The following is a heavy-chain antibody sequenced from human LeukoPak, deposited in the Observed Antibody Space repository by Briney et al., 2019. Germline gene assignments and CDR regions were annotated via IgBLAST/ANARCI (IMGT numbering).Heavy chain of an antibody. D-gene: IGHD4-17*01. V-gene: IGHV3-11*04. CDR3: ARAVTTHAFDI. CDR2: ISSSGSTI. J-gene: IGHJ3*02. Sequence: AGGSLRLSCAASGFTFSDYYINWIRQAPGKGLEWVSYISSSGSTIYYADSVKGRFTISRDNAKNSLYLQMNSLRAEDTAVYYCARAVTTHAFDIWGQGTMVTVSS. CDR1: GFTFSDYY.